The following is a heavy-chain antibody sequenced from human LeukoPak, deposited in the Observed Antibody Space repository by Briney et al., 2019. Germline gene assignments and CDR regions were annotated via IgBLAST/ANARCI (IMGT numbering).Heavy chain of an antibody. J-gene: IGHJ4*02. CDR2: ISGSGGNT. Sequence: GGSLRLSCAASGFAFSSYWLHWVRQAPGKGLEWVSAISGSGGNTYYADSVKGRFTISRDNSKNTLYLQMNSLRAEDTAVYYCARDPAYSSGLGRLREVGYWGQGTLVTVSS. D-gene: IGHD6-19*01. CDR1: GFAFSSYW. V-gene: IGHV3-23*01. CDR3: ARDPAYSSGLGRLREVGY.